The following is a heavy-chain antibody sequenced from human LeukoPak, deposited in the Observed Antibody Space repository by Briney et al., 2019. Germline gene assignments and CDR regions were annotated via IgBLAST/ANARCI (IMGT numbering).Heavy chain of an antibody. Sequence: GGSLRLSCAASGFTFSSYWMSWVRQAPGKGLEWVANIKQDGSEKYYVDSVKGRFTISRDNAKNSLYLQMNSLRAEDTAVYYCAREHNGIVYYYYYMDVWGKGTTVTVSS. J-gene: IGHJ6*03. CDR1: GFTFSSYW. D-gene: IGHD2-8*01. CDR3: AREHNGIVYYYYYMDV. CDR2: IKQDGSEK. V-gene: IGHV3-7*01.